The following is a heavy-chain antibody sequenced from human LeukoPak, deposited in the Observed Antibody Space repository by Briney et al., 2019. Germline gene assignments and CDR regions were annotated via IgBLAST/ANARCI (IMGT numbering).Heavy chain of an antibody. D-gene: IGHD4-17*01. CDR1: GGSISGYY. CDR2: IYYSGST. CDR3: ASLTTVIQGYFDS. V-gene: IGHV4-59*08. Sequence: SETLSLTCTVSGGSISGYYWSCIRQPPGKGLEWIGYIYYSGSTNYNPSLKSRLTISVDASKNQFSLKLSSVTATDTAVYYCASLTTVIQGYFDSWGQGTLVTVSS. J-gene: IGHJ4*02.